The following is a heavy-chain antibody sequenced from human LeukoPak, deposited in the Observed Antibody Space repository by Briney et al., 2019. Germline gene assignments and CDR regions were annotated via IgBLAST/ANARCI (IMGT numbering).Heavy chain of an antibody. V-gene: IGHV5-51*01. CDR2: IYPGDSDT. Sequence: GGSLQISCKGSGYIFTSYWIGGVRQLPGKGLEWMGIIYPGDSDTRYSPSFQGQVTISADKSISTAYLQWSSLKASDTAMYYCARLAGRGYCSGGSCYKFWFDPWGQGTLVTVSS. D-gene: IGHD2-15*01. CDR3: ARLAGRGYCSGGSCYKFWFDP. CDR1: GYIFTSYW. J-gene: IGHJ5*02.